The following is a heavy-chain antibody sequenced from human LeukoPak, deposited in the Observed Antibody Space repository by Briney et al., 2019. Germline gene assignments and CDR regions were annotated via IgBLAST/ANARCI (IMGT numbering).Heavy chain of an antibody. D-gene: IGHD2-15*01. CDR2: IKQDGSEK. CDR3: ARDCFVGSADY. J-gene: IGHJ4*02. CDR1: EFIFSGYW. V-gene: IGHV3-7*01. Sequence: GGSLRLSCAASEFIFSGYWMNWVRQAPGQGLEWVANIKQDGSEKQYVDSVRGRFTISRDNAKNSLYLQMNSLRVEDTAVYYCARDCFVGSADYWGQGTLVTVSS.